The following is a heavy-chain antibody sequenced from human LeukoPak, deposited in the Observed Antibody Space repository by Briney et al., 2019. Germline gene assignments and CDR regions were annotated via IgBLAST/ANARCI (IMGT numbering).Heavy chain of an antibody. CDR3: VKDESFASTCTYDH. CDR2: IWYNGSNK. J-gene: IGHJ4*02. V-gene: IGHV3-33*06. D-gene: IGHD2-2*01. CDR1: GFTFSSYG. Sequence: PGGSLRLSCAASGFTFSSYGMHWVRQAPGKGLEWVSVIWYNGSNKYYADSVKGRFTISRDNSKNTLYLQMNSLRAEDMALYYCVKDESFASTCTYDHGGKGNLVTVST.